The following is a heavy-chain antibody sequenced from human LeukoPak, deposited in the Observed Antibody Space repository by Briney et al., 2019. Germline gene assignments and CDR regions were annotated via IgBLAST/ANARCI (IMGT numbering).Heavy chain of an antibody. CDR2: IKQDGSEK. J-gene: IGHJ4*02. Sequence: GGSMRLSCAASGFTFSSYRMSWVRQAPGKGLEWVANIKQDGSEKYYVDSVKGRFTISRDNAKNSLYLQMNSLRAEDTAVYYCARGDDYYDSSGYFTIDYWGQGTLVTVSS. D-gene: IGHD3-22*01. CDR3: ARGDDYYDSSGYFTIDY. V-gene: IGHV3-7*01. CDR1: GFTFSSYR.